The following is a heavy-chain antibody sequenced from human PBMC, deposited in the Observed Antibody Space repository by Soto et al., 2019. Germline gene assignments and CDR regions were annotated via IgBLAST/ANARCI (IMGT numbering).Heavy chain of an antibody. CDR1: GFTFSSYS. CDR3: ARAGYYGDYEWYAFDI. V-gene: IGHV3-48*01. D-gene: IGHD4-17*01. CDR2: ISSSSSTI. J-gene: IGHJ3*02. Sequence: EVQLVESGGGLVQPGGSLRLSCAASGFTFSSYSMNWVRQAPGKGLEWVSYISSSSSTIYYADSVKGRFTISRDNAKNSLYLQMNSLRAEDTAVYYCARAGYYGDYEWYAFDIWGQGTMVTVSS.